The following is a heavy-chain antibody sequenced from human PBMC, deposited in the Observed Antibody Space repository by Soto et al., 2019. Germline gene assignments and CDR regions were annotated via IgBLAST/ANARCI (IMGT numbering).Heavy chain of an antibody. Sequence: QVQLQESGPGLVKPSGTLSLTCAVSGGSITSNNWWSWVRQPPGKGLEWIGEIYHSRSTNYNPSLKSRVIMSLDKSKNQFSLNLYSVTAADTALYYCARAGDSALTGTFDVWGRGTMVTVSS. CDR2: IYHSRST. V-gene: IGHV4-4*02. CDR3: ARAGDSALTGTFDV. CDR1: GGSITSNNW. D-gene: IGHD4-17*01. J-gene: IGHJ3*01.